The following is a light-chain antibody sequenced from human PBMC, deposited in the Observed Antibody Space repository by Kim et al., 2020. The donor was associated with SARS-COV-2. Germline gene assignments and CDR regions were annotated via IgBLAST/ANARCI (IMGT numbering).Light chain of an antibody. Sequence: SYELTQPPSLSVAPGKTARVTCGGNNIASKNVHWYQQRPGQAPILVISYDSDRPSGIPERFSGSKSGNTATLTIRRVEGGDEADYSCQVWEGSDDYGVFG. J-gene: IGLJ3*02. CDR1: NIASKN. V-gene: IGLV3-21*01. CDR2: YDS. CDR3: QVWEGSDDYGV.